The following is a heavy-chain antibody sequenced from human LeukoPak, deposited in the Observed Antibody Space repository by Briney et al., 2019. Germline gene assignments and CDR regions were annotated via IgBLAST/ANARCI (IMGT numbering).Heavy chain of an antibody. D-gene: IGHD6-19*01. CDR2: ISGSGGST. CDR3: AKRGVQQWLVDWYFDY. J-gene: IGHJ4*02. Sequence: GGSLRLSCAASGFTFYNYAMSWVRQAPGKRLEWVSGISGSGGSTFYAESVKGRFTTSRDNSKLYLQMNSLRAEDTAVYYCAKRGVQQWLVDWYFDYWGQGTLVTVSS. CDR1: GFTFYNYA. V-gene: IGHV3-23*01.